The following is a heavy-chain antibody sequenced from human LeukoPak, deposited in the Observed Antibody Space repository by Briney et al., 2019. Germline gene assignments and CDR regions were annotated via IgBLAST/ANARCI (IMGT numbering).Heavy chain of an antibody. CDR2: IKEDGSRE. D-gene: IGHD5-12*01. J-gene: IGHJ1*01. V-gene: IGHV3-7*01. CDR1: GFTFSTYW. Sequence: SGGSLRLSCAASGFTFSTYWMTWVRQAPGKGLEWVANIKEDGSREYYVDSVKGRFTISRDNAKNSLYLQMDSLTAEDTAAYYCARDSPGYGAYVSWGQGTLVSVSS. CDR3: ARDSPGYGAYVS.